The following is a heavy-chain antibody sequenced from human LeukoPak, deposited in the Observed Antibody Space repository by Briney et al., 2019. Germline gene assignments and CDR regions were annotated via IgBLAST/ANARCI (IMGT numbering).Heavy chain of an antibody. CDR1: GFTFTSYA. V-gene: IGHV3-23*01. CDR2: ISVSGSTT. CDR3: AKDDLTPFCSSGVCYTCTH. J-gene: IGHJ4*02. D-gene: IGHD2-8*01. Sequence: GGTLRLSCAASGFTFTSYAMNWVRRAPGKGLEWVSGISVSGSTTYYADSVNGGITITRDNSKNTLVLQMDSLSAEDTAIYYCAKDDLTPFCSSGVCYTCTHWGQGARVTVSS.